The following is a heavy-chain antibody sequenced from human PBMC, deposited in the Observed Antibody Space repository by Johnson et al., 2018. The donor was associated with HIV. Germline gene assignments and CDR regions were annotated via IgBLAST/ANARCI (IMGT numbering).Heavy chain of an antibody. Sequence: QVQVVESGGGVVQPGRSLRLSCAASGFPFSSYGMHWVRQAPGKGLEWVAVISYDGSNKYYADSVKGRFIISRDNSKNTLYLQMNSLRAEDTAVYYCARDTAMVHDAFDIWGQGTMVTVSS. D-gene: IGHD5-18*01. CDR1: GFPFSSYG. CDR2: ISYDGSNK. CDR3: ARDTAMVHDAFDI. J-gene: IGHJ3*02. V-gene: IGHV3-30*03.